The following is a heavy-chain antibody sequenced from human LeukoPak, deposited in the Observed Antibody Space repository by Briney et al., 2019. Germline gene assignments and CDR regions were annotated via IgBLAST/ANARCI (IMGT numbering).Heavy chain of an antibody. V-gene: IGHV4-4*07. J-gene: IGHJ6*02. CDR2: IYTSGST. CDR3: ARGGDYGYYYYYYGMDV. CDR1: GGSISSYY. D-gene: IGHD4-17*01. Sequence: SETLSLTCTVSGGSISSYYWSWIRQPAGKGLEWIGRIYTSGSTNYNPSLKSRVTISVDTSKNQFSLKLSSVTAADTAVYYCARGGDYGYYYYYYGMDVWGQGTTVTVSS.